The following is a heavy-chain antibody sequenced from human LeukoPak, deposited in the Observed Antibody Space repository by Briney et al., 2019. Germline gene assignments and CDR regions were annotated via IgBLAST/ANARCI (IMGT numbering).Heavy chain of an antibody. CDR2: IKSKTDGGTT. D-gene: IGHD3-10*01. J-gene: IGHJ4*02. Sequence: PGGSLRLSCAASGFTFSNAWMSWVRQAPGKGLEWVDRIKSKTDGGTTDYAAPVKGRFTISRDDSKNTLYLQMNSLKTEDTAVYYCTTDDLRGVIYYWGQGTLVTVSS. CDR3: TTDDLRGVIYY. V-gene: IGHV3-15*01. CDR1: GFTFSNAW.